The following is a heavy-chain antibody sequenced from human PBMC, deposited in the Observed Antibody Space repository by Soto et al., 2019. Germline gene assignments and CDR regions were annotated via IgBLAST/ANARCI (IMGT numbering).Heavy chain of an antibody. V-gene: IGHV1-8*01. CDR3: ARGKDGYNYAYYYGMDV. J-gene: IGHJ6*02. D-gene: IGHD5-12*01. CDR2: MNPNSGNT. Sequence: QVQLVQSGAEVKKPRASVKVSCKASGYTFTSYDINWVRQATGQGLEWMGWMNPNSGNTGYAQKFQGRVTMTRNTSISTAYMELSSLRSEDTAVYYCARGKDGYNYAYYYGMDVWGQGTTVTVSS. CDR1: GYTFTSYD.